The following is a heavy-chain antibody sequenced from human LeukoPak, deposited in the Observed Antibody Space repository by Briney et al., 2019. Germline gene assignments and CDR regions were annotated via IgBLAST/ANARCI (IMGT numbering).Heavy chain of an antibody. Sequence: SVTVSCKASGGTFSSYAISWVRQAPGQGLEWMGGIIPIFGTANYAQKFQGRVTITADESTSTAYMGLSSLRSEDTAVYYCARDSDSSGYYVRGFDYWGQGTLVTVSS. V-gene: IGHV1-69*13. CDR1: GGTFSSYA. CDR2: IIPIFGTA. D-gene: IGHD3-22*01. CDR3: ARDSDSSGYYVRGFDY. J-gene: IGHJ4*02.